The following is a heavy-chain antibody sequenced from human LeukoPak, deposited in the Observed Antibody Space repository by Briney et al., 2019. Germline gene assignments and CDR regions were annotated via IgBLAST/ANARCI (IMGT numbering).Heavy chain of an antibody. CDR2: IYYSGST. CDR1: GGSISSSSYY. Sequence: SETLSLTCTVSGGSISSSSYYWGWIRQPLGKGLEWIGSIYYSGSTYYNPSLKSRVTISVDTSKNQFSLKLSSVTAADTAVYYCATWSGYSYGLFDYWGQGTLVTVSS. J-gene: IGHJ4*02. D-gene: IGHD5-18*01. CDR3: ATWSGYSYGLFDY. V-gene: IGHV4-39*01.